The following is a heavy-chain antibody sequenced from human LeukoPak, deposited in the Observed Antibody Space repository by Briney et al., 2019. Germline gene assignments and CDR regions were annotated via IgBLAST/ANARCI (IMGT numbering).Heavy chain of an antibody. V-gene: IGHV4-39*01. J-gene: IGHJ4*02. CDR3: ARLHAFDY. Sequence: PSETLSLTCTVSGGSISSSSYYWGWIRQPPGKGLEWIGSIYYGGSTYYNPSLKSRVTISVDTSKNQFSLKLSPVTAADTAVYYCARLHAFDYWGQGTLVTVSS. CDR1: GGSISSSSYY. CDR2: IYYGGST.